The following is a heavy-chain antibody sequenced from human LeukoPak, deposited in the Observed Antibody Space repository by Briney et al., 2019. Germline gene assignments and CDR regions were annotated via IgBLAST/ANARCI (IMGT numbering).Heavy chain of an antibody. J-gene: IGHJ4*02. CDR2: ISGSGGST. D-gene: IGHD3-3*01. CDR1: GFTFSSYA. Sequence: PGGSLRLSCAASGFTFSSYAMSWVRQAPGKGLEWVSAISGSGGSTYYADSVKGRFTISRDNSKNTLYLQMNSLRAEDTAVYYCARGGTYDFWSGYPIEDYWGQGTLVTVSS. V-gene: IGHV3-23*01. CDR3: ARGGTYDFWSGYPIEDY.